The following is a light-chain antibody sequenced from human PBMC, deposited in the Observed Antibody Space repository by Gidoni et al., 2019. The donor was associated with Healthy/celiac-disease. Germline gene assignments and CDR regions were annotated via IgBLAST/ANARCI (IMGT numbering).Light chain of an antibody. CDR3: QQLNSYPRT. CDR2: AAS. CDR1: QGISSY. V-gene: IGKV1-9*01. J-gene: IGKJ2*01. Sequence: DTRFTQSPSFLSASVGDRVTITCRASQGISSYLAWYQQKPGKAPKLLIYAASTLQSGVPSRFSGSGSGTEFTLTISSLQPEDFATYYCQQLNSYPRTFGQGTKLEIK.